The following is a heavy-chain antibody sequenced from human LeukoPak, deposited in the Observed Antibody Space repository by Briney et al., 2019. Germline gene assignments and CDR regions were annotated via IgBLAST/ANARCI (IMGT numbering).Heavy chain of an antibody. CDR2: ISSSSSYI. CDR3: ARVPNRVYGMDV. Sequence: GGSLRLSCAASGFTFSSYSMNWVRQAPGKGLEWVSSISSSSSYIYYADSVKGRFTISRDNAKNSLYLQMNSLRAEDTAVYYCARVPNRVYGMDVWGQGTTVTASS. J-gene: IGHJ6*02. CDR1: GFTFSSYS. D-gene: IGHD1-14*01. V-gene: IGHV3-21*01.